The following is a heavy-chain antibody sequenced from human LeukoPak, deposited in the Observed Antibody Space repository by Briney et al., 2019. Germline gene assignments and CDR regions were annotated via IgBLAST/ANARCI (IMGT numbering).Heavy chain of an antibody. D-gene: IGHD1-26*01. CDR3: ARQETSSYNGAFDI. V-gene: IGHV3-7*01. CDR1: GLTFSTYW. Sequence: GASLRLSCAASGLTFSTYWMSWVRQAPGKGLEWVANIKKDGSEKYYVDSVKGRFTISRDNAKNSLYLQMNSLRADDTAVYHCARQETSSYNGAFDIWGQGTMVTVSS. J-gene: IGHJ3*02. CDR2: IKKDGSEK.